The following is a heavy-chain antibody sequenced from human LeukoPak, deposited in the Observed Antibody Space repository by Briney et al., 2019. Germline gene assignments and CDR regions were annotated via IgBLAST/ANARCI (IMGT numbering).Heavy chain of an antibody. V-gene: IGHV3-30*02. CDR2: IRFDGSNT. CDR3: AKVVGIVLAVYYYMAV. D-gene: IGHD6-19*01. J-gene: IGHJ6*03. Sequence: GGSLRLSCAASGFTFRNYDMHWVRQAPGKGLEWVAFIRFDGSNTHYGDSVKGRFTISRDNSKNTLYLQMHSLRVEDTAVYYCAKVVGIVLAVYYYMAVWGKGTTVTVS. CDR1: GFTFRNYD.